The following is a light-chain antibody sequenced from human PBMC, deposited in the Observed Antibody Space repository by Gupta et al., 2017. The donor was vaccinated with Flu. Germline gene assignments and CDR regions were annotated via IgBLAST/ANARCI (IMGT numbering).Light chain of an antibody. Sequence: SYDLTQPPSVSVSPGQAASITCSGDKLGHKYVSWYQQKAGESPVVVIYQDINRPSGIPGRFSGSNSGNTATLTISGTQPRDEADYFCQACDSSTVIFGGGTKLTVL. J-gene: IGLJ2*01. V-gene: IGLV3-1*01. CDR3: QACDSSTVI. CDR2: QDI. CDR1: KLGHKY.